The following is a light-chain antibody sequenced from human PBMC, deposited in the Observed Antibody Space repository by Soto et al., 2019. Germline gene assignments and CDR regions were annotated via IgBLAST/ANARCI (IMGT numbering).Light chain of an antibody. J-gene: IGLJ1*01. Sequence: QSVLTQPASVSGSPGQSITISCTGTTSDVGSYNFVSWYQHHPGKAPKLMIYEVSKRPSGVSNRFSGSKSGNTASLTISGLQADDETDYYCCSYAGGYSYVFGTGTKLTVL. CDR2: EVS. V-gene: IGLV2-23*02. CDR3: CSYAGGYSYV. CDR1: TSDVGSYNF.